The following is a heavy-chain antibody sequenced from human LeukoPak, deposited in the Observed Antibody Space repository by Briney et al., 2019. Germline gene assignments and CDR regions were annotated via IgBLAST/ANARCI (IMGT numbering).Heavy chain of an antibody. D-gene: IGHD3-3*01. J-gene: IGHJ4*02. CDR2: ISSDGSIK. CDR1: KFTFSHYG. CDR3: VKEYHSRGFGAYFDY. V-gene: IGHV3-30*18. Sequence: GGSLRLSCTASKFTFSHYGMQWVRQAPGKGLEWVAVISSDGSIKVYADSVKGRFTLSRDNSINTVDLQMNSLRAEGTAVYYCVKEYHSRGFGAYFDYWGQGTLVTVSS.